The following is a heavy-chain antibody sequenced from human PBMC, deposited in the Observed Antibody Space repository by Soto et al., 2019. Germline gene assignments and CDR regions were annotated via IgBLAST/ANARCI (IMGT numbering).Heavy chain of an antibody. CDR3: VKDLVYGDGYNPRLGSFDY. CDR1: GFTFSSYA. J-gene: IGHJ4*02. CDR2: ISSNGGST. D-gene: IGHD5-12*01. Sequence: GGSLRLSCSASGFTFSSYAMHWVRQAPGKGLEYVSAISSNGGSTYYADSVKGRFTISRDNSKNTLYLQMSSLRAEDTAVYYCVKDLVYGDGYNPRLGSFDYWGQGTLVTVSS. V-gene: IGHV3-64D*08.